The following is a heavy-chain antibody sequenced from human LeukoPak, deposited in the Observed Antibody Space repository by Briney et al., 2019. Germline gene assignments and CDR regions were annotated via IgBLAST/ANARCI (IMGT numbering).Heavy chain of an antibody. V-gene: IGHV1-2*02. J-gene: IGHJ4*02. CDR1: GYTFTAFH. D-gene: IGHD6-19*01. CDR3: ARGEVDTSGWDCFHF. Sequence: ASVKVACKAAGYTFTAFHMHWVRRDPGQGLEWMGWINPNTGATNYPQKFQGRVTMTTDTSISTAYMELSSLRSDDTAFYYCARGEVDTSGWDCFHFWGQGALVTVSS. CDR2: INPNTGAT.